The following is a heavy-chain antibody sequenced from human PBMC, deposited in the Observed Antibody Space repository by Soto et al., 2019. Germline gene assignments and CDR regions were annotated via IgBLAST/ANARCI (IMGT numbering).Heavy chain of an antibody. CDR1: GYTFTSYG. CDR3: ARDLRYTSSSFIPKERSYYYYGMDV. V-gene: IGHV1-18*01. Sequence: ASVKVSCKASGYTFTSYGISWVRQAPGQGLEWMGWISAYNGNTNYAQKLQGRVTMATDTSTSTAYMELRSLRSDDTAVYYCARDLRYTSSSFIPKERSYYYYGMDVWGQGTTVTVSS. D-gene: IGHD6-6*01. CDR2: ISAYNGNT. J-gene: IGHJ6*02.